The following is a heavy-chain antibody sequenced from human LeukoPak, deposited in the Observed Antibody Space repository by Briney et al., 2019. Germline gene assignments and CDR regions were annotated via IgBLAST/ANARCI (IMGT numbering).Heavy chain of an antibody. V-gene: IGHV3-20*04. CDR3: ARGYGDYDFFFNY. J-gene: IGHJ4*02. CDR1: GFTFSSYA. D-gene: IGHD4-17*01. CDR2: INWNGGST. Sequence: GGSLRLSCTASGFTFSSYAMNWVRQAPGKGLEWVSGINWNGGSTGYADSVKGRFTISRDNAKNSLYLQMNSLRAEDTALYYCARGYGDYDFFFNYWGQGTLVTVSS.